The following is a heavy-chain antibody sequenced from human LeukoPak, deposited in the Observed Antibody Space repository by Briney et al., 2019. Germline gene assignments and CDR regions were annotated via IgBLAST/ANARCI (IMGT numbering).Heavy chain of an antibody. Sequence: AGGSLRLSCAVSGITLSNYGMSWVHQAPGKGLEWVAGISDTGGRTNYADSVKGRFTISRDNPKNTLYLQMNSLRAEDTAAYFCAKRGVVIRVILVGFHKEANYFDSWGQGALVTVSS. V-gene: IGHV3-23*01. CDR1: GITLSNYG. CDR3: AKRGVVIRVILVGFHKEANYFDS. J-gene: IGHJ4*02. D-gene: IGHD3-10*01. CDR2: ISDTGGRT.